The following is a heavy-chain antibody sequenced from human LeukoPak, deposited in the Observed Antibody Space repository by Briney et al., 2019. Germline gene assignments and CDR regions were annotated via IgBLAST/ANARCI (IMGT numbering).Heavy chain of an antibody. Sequence: SVKVSCKASGGTFSSYAISWVRQAPGQGLEWMGGIIPIFGTANYAQKFQGRVTITAAESTSTAYMELSSLRSEDTAVYYCARAEWEYQLPFDYWGQGTLVTVSS. D-gene: IGHD2-2*01. CDR2: IIPIFGTA. J-gene: IGHJ4*02. CDR3: ARAEWEYQLPFDY. CDR1: GGTFSSYA. V-gene: IGHV1-69*13.